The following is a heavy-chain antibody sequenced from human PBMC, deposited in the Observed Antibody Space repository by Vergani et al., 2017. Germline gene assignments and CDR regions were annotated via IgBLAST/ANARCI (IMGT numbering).Heavy chain of an antibody. CDR1: GYTFTGYF. Sequence: QVQLVQSGAEVKKPGASVKVSCKASGYTFTGYFMHWVRQAPGQGLEWMGWINPNSGGTNYAQKFQGRVTMTRDTSISTAYMELSRLRSDDTAVYYCARDTVAELWQLVGEGFDYWGQGTMVTVSS. CDR3: ARDTVAELWQLVGEGFDY. J-gene: IGHJ4*02. V-gene: IGHV1-2*02. CDR2: INPNSGGT. D-gene: IGHD6-6*01.